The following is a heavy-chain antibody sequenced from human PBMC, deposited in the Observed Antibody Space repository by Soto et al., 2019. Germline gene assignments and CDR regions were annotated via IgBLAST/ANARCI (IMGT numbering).Heavy chain of an antibody. V-gene: IGHV1-18*01. Sequence: QVQLVQSGAEVKKPGASVKVSCKASGYTFTSYGISWVRQAPGQGLEWMGWISAYNGNTNYAQKLEGRVTMTTDTCTSTAYMELRSLRSDDTAVYYCARDTAGYSSGWYNYWGQGTLVTVSS. CDR2: ISAYNGNT. CDR3: ARDTAGYSSGWYNY. D-gene: IGHD6-19*01. J-gene: IGHJ4*02. CDR1: GYTFTSYG.